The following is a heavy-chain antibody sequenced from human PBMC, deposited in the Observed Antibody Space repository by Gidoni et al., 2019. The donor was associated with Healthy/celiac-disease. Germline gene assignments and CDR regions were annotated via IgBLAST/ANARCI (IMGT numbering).Heavy chain of an antibody. Sequence: EVQLVESGGGLVQPGGSLRLSCAASGFTFSSYWMHWVRQAPGKGLVWVSRINSDGSSTSYADSVKGRFTISRDNAKNTLYLQMNSLRAEDTAVYYCARDSDPSSWYVRNWFDPWGQGTLVTVSS. CDR2: INSDGSST. CDR1: GFTFSSYW. CDR3: ARDSDPSSWYVRNWFDP. J-gene: IGHJ5*02. D-gene: IGHD6-13*01. V-gene: IGHV3-74*01.